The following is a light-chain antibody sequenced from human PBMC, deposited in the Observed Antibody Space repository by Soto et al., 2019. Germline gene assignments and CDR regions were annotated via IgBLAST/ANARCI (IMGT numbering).Light chain of an antibody. CDR3: MLYMGGGLVV. CDR2: STN. J-gene: IGLJ2*01. V-gene: IGLV8-61*01. Sequence: QAVVTQEPSFSVSPGGTVTLTCGLTSGSVSTTYYPSWYQQTPGQAPRTLIYSTNIRSSGVPDRFSGSILGNKAALTITGAQADDESDYHCMLYMGGGLVVFGGGTTVTVL. CDR1: SGSVSTTYY.